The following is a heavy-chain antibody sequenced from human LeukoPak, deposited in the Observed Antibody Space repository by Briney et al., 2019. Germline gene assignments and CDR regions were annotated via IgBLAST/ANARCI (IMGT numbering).Heavy chain of an antibody. J-gene: IGHJ4*02. CDR1: GFAFSSYA. D-gene: IGHD2-21*01. Sequence: GGSLRLSCAASGFAFSSYAMSWVRQAPGKGLEWVSVIYSGGSTYYADSVKGRFTISRDNSKNTLYLQMNSLRAEDTAVYYCASRPSGDYPYFDYWGQGTLVTVSS. CDR3: ASRPSGDYPYFDY. CDR2: IYSGGST. V-gene: IGHV3-66*01.